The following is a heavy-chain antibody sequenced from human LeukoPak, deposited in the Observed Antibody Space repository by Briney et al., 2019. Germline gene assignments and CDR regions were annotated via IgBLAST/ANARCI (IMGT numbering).Heavy chain of an antibody. J-gene: IGHJ6*03. V-gene: IGHV1-2*02. CDR3: ARIAAAGTGGLYYYYMDV. D-gene: IGHD6-13*01. CDR2: INPNSGGT. Sequence: GASVKVSCKASGYTFTGYYMHWVRQAPGQGLEWMGWINPNSGGTNYAQKFQGRVTMTRDTSISTAYMELSRLRSDDTAVYYCARIAAAGTGGLYYYYMDVWGKGTTVTVSS. CDR1: GYTFTGYY.